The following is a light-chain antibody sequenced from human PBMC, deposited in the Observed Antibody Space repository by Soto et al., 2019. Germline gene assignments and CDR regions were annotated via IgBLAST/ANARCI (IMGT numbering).Light chain of an antibody. J-gene: IGKJ5*01. Sequence: DIQMTQSPSSLSASVGDRVTITCQASQDISNYLNWYQHKLGKAPKLLIYDASNLETGVPSRFSGSGSGTDFTFTISSLQPEDIATYYCQQYSHLITFGQGTRLEIK. CDR3: QQYSHLIT. CDR2: DAS. CDR1: QDISNY. V-gene: IGKV1-33*01.